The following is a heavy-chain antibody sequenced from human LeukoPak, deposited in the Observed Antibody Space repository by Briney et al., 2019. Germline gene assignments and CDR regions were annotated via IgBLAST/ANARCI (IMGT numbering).Heavy chain of an antibody. Sequence: TGESLKISCKASGYSFTSYWIVWVRQMPGKGLEWMGFINPGNSDTRYSPSFQGQVTISADKSISTAYLQWSSLKASDTAMYYCARQLTMIRGYGMDVWGQGTTVTASS. CDR3: ARQLTMIRGYGMDV. CDR1: GYSFTSYW. J-gene: IGHJ6*02. CDR2: INPGNSDT. V-gene: IGHV5-51*01. D-gene: IGHD3-10*01.